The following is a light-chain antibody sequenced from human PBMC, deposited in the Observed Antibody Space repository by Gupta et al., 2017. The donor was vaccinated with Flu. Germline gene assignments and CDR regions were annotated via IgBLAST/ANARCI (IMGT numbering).Light chain of an antibody. V-gene: IGKV1-39*01. Sequence: DIQMTQSPSSLSSSVGDRVTITCRASQSISSYLNWHQQKPGKAPKLLIYAASSSQSGVPSRFSGSASGTDFTLTISMLQPEDFATYYCQQSDSTPWTFGQGTKVEIK. CDR3: QQSDSTPWT. CDR2: AAS. CDR1: QSISSY. J-gene: IGKJ1*01.